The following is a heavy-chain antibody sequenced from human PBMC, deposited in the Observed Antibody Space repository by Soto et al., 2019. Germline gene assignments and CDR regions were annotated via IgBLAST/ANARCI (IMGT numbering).Heavy chain of an antibody. CDR3: ARGLRASYGVRLSYSYYGMDV. V-gene: IGHV4-34*01. CDR2: ISNSGNT. CDR1: DGSFSDYY. D-gene: IGHD3-10*01. J-gene: IGHJ6*02. Sequence: SETLSLTCTIYDGSFSDYYWGWIRQPPGKGLEWIAEISNSGNTNYSPSLKSRVTISVDTSKNQFSLKLSSVTAADTAVYYCARGLRASYGVRLSYSYYGMDVWGQGTTVTVSS.